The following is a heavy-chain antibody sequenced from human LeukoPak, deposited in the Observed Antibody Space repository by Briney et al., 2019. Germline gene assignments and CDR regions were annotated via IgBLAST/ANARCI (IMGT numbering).Heavy chain of an antibody. CDR2: ISYDRNNK. J-gene: IGHJ4*02. Sequence: GGSLRLSCAASGFTFSSYAMHWVRQVPGKGLEWVTAISYDRNNKHYTDSVKGRFTISKDNAKNTVYLQMNSLRAEDTAVYYCVSFYETYWGRGTLVTVSS. CDR1: GFTFSSYA. D-gene: IGHD2/OR15-2a*01. CDR3: VSFYETY. V-gene: IGHV3-30*04.